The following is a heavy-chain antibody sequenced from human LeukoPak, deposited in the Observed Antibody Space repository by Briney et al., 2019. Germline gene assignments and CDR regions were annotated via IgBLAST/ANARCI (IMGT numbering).Heavy chain of an antibody. Sequence: SSGKVSCKASGYTFTSYGISWVRQAPGQGLEWMGWISAYNGNTNYAQKLQGRVTMTTDTSTSTAYMELRSLRSDDTAVYYCASRSISHDSSGYNPLDVWGKGTTVTISS. D-gene: IGHD3-22*01. CDR2: ISAYNGNT. J-gene: IGHJ6*04. CDR1: GYTFTSYG. V-gene: IGHV1-18*01. CDR3: ASRSISHDSSGYNPLDV.